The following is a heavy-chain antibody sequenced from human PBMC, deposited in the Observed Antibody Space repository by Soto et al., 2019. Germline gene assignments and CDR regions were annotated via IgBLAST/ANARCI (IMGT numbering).Heavy chain of an antibody. J-gene: IGHJ4*02. V-gene: IGHV1-18*01. CDR2: ISAYNGNT. CDR1: GYTFTSYG. D-gene: IGHD3-10*01. CDR3: ARIVEVRGAPLGGPSYYFDY. Sequence: ASVKVSCKASGYTFTSYGISWVRQAPGQGLEWVGWISAYNGNTNYAQKLQGRVTMTTDTSTSTAYMELRSLRSDDTAVYYCARIVEVRGAPLGGPSYYFDYWGQGTLVTVSS.